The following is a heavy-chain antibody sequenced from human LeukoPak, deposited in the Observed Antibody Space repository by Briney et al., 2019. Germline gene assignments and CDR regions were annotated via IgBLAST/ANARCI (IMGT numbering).Heavy chain of an antibody. V-gene: IGHV4-61*02. Sequence: PSETLSLTCTVSGGSISSGSYYWSWIRQPAGKGLEWIGRIYTSGSTNYNPSLKSRVTISVDTSKNQFSLKLSSVTAADTAVYYCARGRYCSSSWYPYHYYYYGMDVWGQGTTVTVSS. J-gene: IGHJ6*02. CDR2: IYTSGST. D-gene: IGHD6-13*01. CDR1: GGSISSGSYY. CDR3: ARGRYCSSSWYPYHYYYYGMDV.